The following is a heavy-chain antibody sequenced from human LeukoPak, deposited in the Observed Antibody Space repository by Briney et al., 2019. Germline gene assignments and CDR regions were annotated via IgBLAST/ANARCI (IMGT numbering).Heavy chain of an antibody. CDR2: IYSGGST. CDR1: GFTVSSNY. J-gene: IGHJ4*02. V-gene: IGHV3-53*01. D-gene: IGHD1-26*01. Sequence: GGSLRLSCAASGFTVSSNYMSWVRQAPGKGLEWVSVIYSGGSTYYADSVKGRFTISRDNSKNTLYLQMNSLRAEDTAVYYCARGSYITPQYFDYWGQGTLVTVSS. CDR3: ARGSYITPQYFDY.